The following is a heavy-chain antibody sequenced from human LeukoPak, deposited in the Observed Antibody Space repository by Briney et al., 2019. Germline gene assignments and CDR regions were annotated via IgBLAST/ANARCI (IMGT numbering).Heavy chain of an antibody. Sequence: PGRSLRLSCAASGFTFDDYAMHWVRHAPGKGLEWVSGISWNSGSIGYADSVKGRFTISRDNAKNSLYLQMNSLRAEDTALYYCAKAPARLDYYYYYMDVWGKGTTVTVSS. CDR3: AKAPARLDYYYYYMDV. CDR2: ISWNSGSI. CDR1: GFTFDDYA. D-gene: IGHD6-6*01. J-gene: IGHJ6*03. V-gene: IGHV3-9*01.